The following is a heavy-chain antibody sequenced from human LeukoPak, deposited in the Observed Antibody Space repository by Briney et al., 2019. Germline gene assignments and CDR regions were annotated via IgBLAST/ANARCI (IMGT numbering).Heavy chain of an antibody. CDR2: IYYTGST. D-gene: IGHD6-19*01. Sequence: ASETLSLTCTVSGGSISSSSYYWGWIRQPPGKGLEWIGTIYYTGSTYYNPSLKSRATISVDTSKNQCSLKVTSVTAADTAVYYCARRRGWYPVDYWGQGTLVTVSS. CDR1: GGSISSSSYY. J-gene: IGHJ4*02. V-gene: IGHV4-39*01. CDR3: ARRRGWYPVDY.